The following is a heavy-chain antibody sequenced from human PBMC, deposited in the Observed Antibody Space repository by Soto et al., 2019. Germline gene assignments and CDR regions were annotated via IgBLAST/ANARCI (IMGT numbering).Heavy chain of an antibody. CDR3: ARLEKNCFDP. J-gene: IGHJ5*02. V-gene: IGHV5-51*04. Sequence: KRLGESLKISCKGAGYSFTSYWIGWVRQMPGKGLEWMGIIYPGDSDTRYSPSFQGQVTISADKPISTAYLQWSSLKASDTAMYYCARLEKNCFDPWGQGTLVTVSS. CDR2: IYPGDSDT. CDR1: GYSFTSYW.